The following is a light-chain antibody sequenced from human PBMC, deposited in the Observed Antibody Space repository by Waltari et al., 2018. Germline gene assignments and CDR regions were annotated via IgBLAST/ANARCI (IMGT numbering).Light chain of an antibody. CDR1: QSVSSNY. J-gene: IGKJ2*01. Sequence: EIVLTQSPGTLSLSPGERANLSCRASQSVSSNYLAWYQQRPGQAPRLLIHGSSCRATGIPDRFSGSGSGTDFTLTISRLEPEDFAVYYCQQYGRSWNTFGQGTKLEIK. CDR2: GSS. CDR3: QQYGRSWNT. V-gene: IGKV3-20*01.